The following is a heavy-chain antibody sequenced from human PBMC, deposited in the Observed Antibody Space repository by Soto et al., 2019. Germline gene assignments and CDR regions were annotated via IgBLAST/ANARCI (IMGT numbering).Heavy chain of an antibody. D-gene: IGHD6-19*01. CDR3: ARDPISGSFDY. V-gene: IGHV3-48*02. CDR2: IAGGGHTI. Sequence: GGSLRLSCAASGFPFHSYSMNWVRQAPGRGLEWVSYIAGGGHTIYYADSVKGRFTISRDDARGSLYLQMNSLRDDDTAIYYCARDPISGSFDYWGQGTLVTVSS. CDR1: GFPFHSYS. J-gene: IGHJ4*02.